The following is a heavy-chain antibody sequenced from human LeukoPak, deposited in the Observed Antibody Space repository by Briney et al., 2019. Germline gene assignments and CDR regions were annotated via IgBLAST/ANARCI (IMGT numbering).Heavy chain of an antibody. D-gene: IGHD3-10*01. CDR1: GYTFTSYG. J-gene: IGHJ5*02. CDR2: ISAYNGNT. V-gene: IGHV1-18*01. CDR3: ARDLGFGELFKPPRWFDP. Sequence: ASVKVSCKASGYTFTSYGISWVRQAPGQGLEWMGWISAYNGNTNYAQKLQGRVTMTTDTSTSTAYMELRSLRSDDTAVYYCARDLGFGELFKPPRWFDPWGQGTLVTVSS.